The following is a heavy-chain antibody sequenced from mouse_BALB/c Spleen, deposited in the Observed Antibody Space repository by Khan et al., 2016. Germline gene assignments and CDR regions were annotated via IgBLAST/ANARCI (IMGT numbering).Heavy chain of an antibody. CDR2: IWGDGST. J-gene: IGHJ4*01. Sequence: QVQLKESGPGLVAPSQSLSITCTVSGFSIIAYGVNWVRQPPGKGLEWLGMIWGDGSTDYNSALKSRLNITKDNSKSQVSLKMNSLQTDDTAKYYCARDGWGYYAMDYWGQGTSVTVSS. CDR1: GFSIIAYG. CDR3: ARDGWGYYAMDY. D-gene: IGHD2-2*01. V-gene: IGHV2-6-7*01.